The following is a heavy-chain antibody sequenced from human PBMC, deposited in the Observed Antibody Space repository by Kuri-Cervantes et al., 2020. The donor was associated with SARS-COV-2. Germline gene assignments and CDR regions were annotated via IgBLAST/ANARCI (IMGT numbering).Heavy chain of an antibody. V-gene: IGHV5-51*01. J-gene: IGHJ4*02. CDR3: ARGRNYKNYFDY. D-gene: IGHD1-7*01. Sequence: GGSLRLSCKGSGYSFTSYWIGWVRQMPGKGLEWMGIIYPGDSDTRYSPYFQGQVTISADKSISTAYLQWSSLKASDTAMYYCARGRNYKNYFDYWGQGTLVTVSS. CDR1: GYSFTSYW. CDR2: IYPGDSDT.